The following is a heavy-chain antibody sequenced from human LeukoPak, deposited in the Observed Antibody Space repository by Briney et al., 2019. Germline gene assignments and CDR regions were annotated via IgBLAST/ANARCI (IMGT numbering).Heavy chain of an antibody. J-gene: IGHJ4*02. CDR3: VRPTRGPYYFDS. Sequence: SETLSLTCSVSGASISTSDNYWGWIRQPPGKGLEWIGNIFYTGSTDYSTSLTSRYAISLDTSRNSFSLTVTSVAATDTAVYYCVRPTRGPYYFDSWGQGILVTVSS. CDR2: IFYTGST. V-gene: IGHV4-39*02. D-gene: IGHD5-24*01. CDR1: GASISTSDNY.